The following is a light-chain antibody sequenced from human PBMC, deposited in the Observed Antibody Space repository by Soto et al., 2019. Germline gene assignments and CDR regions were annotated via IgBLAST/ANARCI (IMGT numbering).Light chain of an antibody. Sequence: QSALAQPASVSGSPGQSITISCTGSSSDVGSQNLVSWYQQHPRKAPKLIIYEGSRRPSGVSNRFSGSQSGNTASLTVSGLQAEDEADYYCCSFEAGNNYVFGSGTKVTVL. CDR3: CSFEAGNNYV. CDR1: SSDVGSQNL. J-gene: IGLJ1*01. V-gene: IGLV2-23*01. CDR2: EGS.